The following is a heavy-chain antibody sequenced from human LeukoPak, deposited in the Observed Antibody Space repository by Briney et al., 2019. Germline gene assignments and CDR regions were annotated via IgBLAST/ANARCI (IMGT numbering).Heavy chain of an antibody. Sequence: PGGSLRLSCAASGYTFSSYAMSWVRQAPGKGLEWVSAISGSGGSTYYADAVKGRFTISRDNSKNTLYLQMNSLRDEDTAVYYCAKDSDLSSSTWFDPWGQGTLVTVSS. J-gene: IGHJ5*02. D-gene: IGHD6-6*01. CDR2: ISGSGGST. V-gene: IGHV3-23*01. CDR3: AKDSDLSSSTWFDP. CDR1: GYTFSSYA.